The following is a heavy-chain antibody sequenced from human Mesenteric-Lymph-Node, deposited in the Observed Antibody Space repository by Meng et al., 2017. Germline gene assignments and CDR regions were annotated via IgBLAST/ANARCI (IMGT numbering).Heavy chain of an antibody. J-gene: IGHJ5*02. CDR2: IYYSGST. D-gene: IGHD1-26*01. CDR1: GGSISSGGYY. CDR3: ARGQRSYSGSYPEWFDP. Sequence: QLRRSGSGQGLVKPSQTLSPTCTVSGGSISSGGYYWSWIRQHPGKGLEWIGYIYYSGSTYYNPSLKSRVTISVDTSKNQFSLKLSSVTAADTAVYYCARGQRSYSGSYPEWFDPWGQGTLVTVSS. V-gene: IGHV4-31*03.